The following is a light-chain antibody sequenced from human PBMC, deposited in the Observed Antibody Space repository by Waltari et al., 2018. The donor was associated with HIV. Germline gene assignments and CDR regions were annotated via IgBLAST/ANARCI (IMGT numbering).Light chain of an antibody. CDR1: QSIGSH. CDR2: DVS. J-gene: IGKJ1*01. Sequence: DIQMTQSPSSLSASVGDRVTITCRASQSIGSHLIWYQQKPGKAPKLLIYDVSRLQSWVPSRFSGSGSGTDFTLTISSLQREDFATYHCQQTYTTPRTFGQGTRVEIK. CDR3: QQTYTTPRT. V-gene: IGKV1-39*01.